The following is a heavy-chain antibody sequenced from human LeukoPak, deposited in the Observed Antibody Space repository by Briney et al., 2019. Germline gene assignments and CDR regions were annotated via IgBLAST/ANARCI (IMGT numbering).Heavy chain of an antibody. CDR2: ISGSSRHI. V-gene: IGHV3-21*01. CDR3: ARGYCGGDCYGD. J-gene: IGHJ1*01. CDR1: GITFSYYT. Sequence: GSLEPPCAASGITFSYYTMKLVPQASRKGPEYVSSISGSSRHIYYADSVKGRFTISRDNTKSSLYLQMNSLRVEDMAVYYCARGYCGGDCYGDWGQGTLVTVSS. D-gene: IGHD2-21*02.